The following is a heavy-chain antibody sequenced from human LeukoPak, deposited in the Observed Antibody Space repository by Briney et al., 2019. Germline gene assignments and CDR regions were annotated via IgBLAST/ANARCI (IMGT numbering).Heavy chain of an antibody. CDR2: ISTSSGTI. D-gene: IGHD6-19*01. Sequence: GGSLRLSCAASGFSFSSFSMNWVRQAPGKGLEWVSYISTSSGTIYYADSVKGRFTISRDNAKNLLYLQMNSLRAEDTALYYCARGAGAYYYYGMDVWGQGTTVTVSS. CDR1: GFSFSSFS. J-gene: IGHJ6*02. CDR3: ARGAGAYYYYGMDV. V-gene: IGHV3-48*01.